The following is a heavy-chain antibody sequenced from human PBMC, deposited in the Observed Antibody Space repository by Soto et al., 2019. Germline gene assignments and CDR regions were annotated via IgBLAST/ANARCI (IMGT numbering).Heavy chain of an antibody. Sequence: GGSLRLSCAASGFTFSSYGMHWVRQAPGKGLEWVAVISYDGSNKYYADSVKGRFTVSRDNAKNSLYLQMSSLGAEDTAVYYCAREPSYYGSGSYYYFKDWGQGALVTVSS. CDR2: ISYDGSNK. D-gene: IGHD3-10*01. J-gene: IGHJ4*02. CDR1: GFTFSSYG. V-gene: IGHV3-30*03. CDR3: AREPSYYGSGSYYYFKD.